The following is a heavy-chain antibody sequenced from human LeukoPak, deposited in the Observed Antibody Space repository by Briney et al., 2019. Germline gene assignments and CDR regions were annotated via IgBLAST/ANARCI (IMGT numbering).Heavy chain of an antibody. CDR3: ATGHYYDSSGYYPLPDAFDI. V-gene: IGHV3-74*01. CDR2: MNSDGSST. Sequence: PGGSLRLSCAASGFTFSRYWMHWVRQAPGKGLVWVSRMNSDGSSTNYADSVKGRFTISRDNAKNTLYLQTNSLRAEDTAVYHRATGHYYDSSGYYPLPDAFDIWGQGTMVTVSS. CDR1: GFTFSRYW. D-gene: IGHD3-22*01. J-gene: IGHJ3*02.